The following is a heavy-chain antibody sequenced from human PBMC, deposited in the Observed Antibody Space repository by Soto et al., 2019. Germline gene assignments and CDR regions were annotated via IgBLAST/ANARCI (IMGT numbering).Heavy chain of an antibody. D-gene: IGHD2-15*01. CDR1: GYIFTAYS. V-gene: IGHV1-46*01. Sequence: RASMKVSCKASGYIFTAYSMHWVRQAPGQGLEWTGVVNPSGGSTNYAQKFQGRITMTRDTSTSTVYMDLSSLTSEDTAVYYCAREENCSDGICYSEYFQRWGQGTLVTVSS. CDR3: AREENCSDGICYSEYFQR. CDR2: VNPSGGST. J-gene: IGHJ1*01.